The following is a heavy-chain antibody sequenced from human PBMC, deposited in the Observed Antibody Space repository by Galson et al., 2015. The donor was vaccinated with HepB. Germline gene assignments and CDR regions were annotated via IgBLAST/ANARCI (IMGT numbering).Heavy chain of an antibody. V-gene: IGHV1-46*01. CDR1: GYTFTSYY. CDR2: INPSGGST. D-gene: IGHD2-2*01. Sequence: SVKVSCKASGYTFTSYYMHWVRQAPGQGLEWMRIINPSGGSTSYAQKFQGRVTMTRDTSTSTVYMELSSLRSEDTAVYYCAREKDIVVVPAATDYYYYYGMDVWGQGTTVTVSS. CDR3: AREKDIVVVPAATDYYYYYGMDV. J-gene: IGHJ6*02.